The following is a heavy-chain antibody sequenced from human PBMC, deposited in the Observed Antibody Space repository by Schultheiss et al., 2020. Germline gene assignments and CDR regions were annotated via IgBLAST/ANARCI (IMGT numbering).Heavy chain of an antibody. Sequence: GGSLRLSCAASGFTVSSNYMSWVRQAPGKGLEWVGFIRSKAYGGTTEYAASVKGRFTISRDDSKSIAYLQMNSLKTEDTAVYYCTRSPPSKYYYDSSGYYCFDYWGQGTLVTVSS. V-gene: IGHV3-49*04. J-gene: IGHJ4*02. CDR3: TRSPPSKYYYDSSGYYCFDY. CDR1: GFTVSSNY. CDR2: IRSKAYGGTT. D-gene: IGHD3-22*01.